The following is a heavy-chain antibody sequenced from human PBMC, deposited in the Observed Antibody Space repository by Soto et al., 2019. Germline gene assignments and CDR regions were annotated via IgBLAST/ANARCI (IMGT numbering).Heavy chain of an antibody. CDR2: INHSGST. CDR3: ASTLTYYDFWSGYDAFDI. Sequence: PSETLSLTCAVYGGSFSGYYWSWIRQPPGKGLEWIGEINHSGSTSYNPSLKSRVTISVDTSKNQFSLKLSSVTAADTAVYYCASTLTYYDFWSGYDAFDIWGQGTMVTVSS. CDR1: GGSFSGYY. J-gene: IGHJ3*02. D-gene: IGHD3-3*01. V-gene: IGHV4-34*01.